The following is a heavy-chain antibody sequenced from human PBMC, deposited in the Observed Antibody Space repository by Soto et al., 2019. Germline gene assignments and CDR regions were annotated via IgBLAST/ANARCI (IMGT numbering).Heavy chain of an antibody. CDR2: FDPEDGET. J-gene: IGHJ4*02. D-gene: IGHD3-9*01. V-gene: IGHV1-24*01. CDR3: ARDGRTNYDILTGYYNY. CDR1: GYTLTELS. Sequence: ASVKVSCKVSGYTLTELSMHWVRQAPGKGLEWMGGFDPEDGETIYAQKFQGRVTMTEDTSTSTAYMELSSLRSEDTAVYYCARDGRTNYDILTGYYNYWGQGTLVTVSS.